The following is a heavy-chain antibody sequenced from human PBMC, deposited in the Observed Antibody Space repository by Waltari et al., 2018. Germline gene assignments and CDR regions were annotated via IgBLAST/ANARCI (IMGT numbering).Heavy chain of an antibody. CDR3: ARTYYYDSRDFDH. V-gene: IGHV1-18*04. D-gene: IGHD3-22*01. CDR2: ISGYNGNT. CDR1: GYTFSNYG. Sequence: QVQLVQSGTAVKKPGASGKVYCKYSGYTFSNYGISWVRLAPGQGLEWMGWISGYNGNTMYAPKVQGRVTVTTDTSTGTTYMELRSLRSDDTAVYYCARTYYYDSRDFDHWGQGTLVTVSS. J-gene: IGHJ4*02.